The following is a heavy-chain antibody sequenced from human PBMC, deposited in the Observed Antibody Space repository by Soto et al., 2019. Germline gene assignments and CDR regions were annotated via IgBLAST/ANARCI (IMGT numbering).Heavy chain of an antibody. CDR1: GFSLTSRPVD. D-gene: IGHD1-1*01. Sequence: QITLKESAPTRVKVTQTLTLTCTFSGFSLTSRPVDVGCIRQPPGKALEWLAFIYWDDDQVYSPSLRSRLTITKDNSGNQVVLTMTNMDPVDTATYYCAHRVSGYNWNGGYFDYWGQGALVTVSS. CDR2: IYWDDDQ. J-gene: IGHJ4*02. V-gene: IGHV2-5*02. CDR3: AHRVSGYNWNGGYFDY.